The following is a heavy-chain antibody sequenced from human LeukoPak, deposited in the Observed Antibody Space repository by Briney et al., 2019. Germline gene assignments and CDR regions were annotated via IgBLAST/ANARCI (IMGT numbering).Heavy chain of an antibody. J-gene: IGHJ4*02. CDR3: AKRTYSSSSVH. Sequence: GGSLRLSCAASGFTFSSYWMSWVRQAPGKGLEWVANIKQDGSEKYYVDSVKGRFTISRDNSKNTLYLQMNSLRAEDTAVYYCAKRTYSSSSVHWGQGTLVTVSS. D-gene: IGHD6-6*01. CDR1: GFTFSSYW. CDR2: IKQDGSEK. V-gene: IGHV3-7*03.